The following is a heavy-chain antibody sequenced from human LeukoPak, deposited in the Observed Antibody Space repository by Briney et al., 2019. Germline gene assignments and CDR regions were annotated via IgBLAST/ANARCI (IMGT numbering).Heavy chain of an antibody. J-gene: IGHJ4*02. CDR1: GFSFSDLY. Sequence: PGGSLRLSCAGSGFSFSDLYMDWVRQAPGKGLEWVGRTRNKPNSYTTEYAASVKGRFTISRDDSKNSLYLQMNSLKIEDTAVYYCVRDFYESSGSTYYFDYWGQGTLVTVSS. CDR2: TRNKPNSYTT. CDR3: VRDFYESSGSTYYFDY. V-gene: IGHV3-72*01. D-gene: IGHD3-22*01.